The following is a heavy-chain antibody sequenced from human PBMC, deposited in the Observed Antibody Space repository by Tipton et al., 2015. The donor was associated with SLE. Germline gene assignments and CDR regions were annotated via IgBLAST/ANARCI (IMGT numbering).Heavy chain of an antibody. J-gene: IGHJ4*02. CDR2: IPYDGSNK. V-gene: IGHV3-30-3*01. CDR1: GFTFSSYA. D-gene: IGHD6-19*01. CDR3: ARASSAYSSGWYWGDYFDY. Sequence: RSLRLSCAASGFTFSSYAMHWVRQAPGKGLEWVAVIPYDGSNKYYADSVKGRFTISRDNSKNTLYLQMNSLRAEDTAVYYCARASSAYSSGWYWGDYFDYWGQGTLVTVSS.